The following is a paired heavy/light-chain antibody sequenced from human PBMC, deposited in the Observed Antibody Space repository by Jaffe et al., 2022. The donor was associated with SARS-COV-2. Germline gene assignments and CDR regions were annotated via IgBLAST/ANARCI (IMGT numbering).Light chain of an antibody. CDR1: QGISTS. CDR2: SAS. CDR3: QQSYNIVPYT. V-gene: IGKV1-39*01. Sequence: DIQMTQSPSSLSASEGDRVTITCRASQGISTSLNWYQFKPGKAPKLLIHSASSLQSGVPSRFSGSGSGTEFTLTISSLQREDFASYYCQQSYNIVPYTFGQGTKLEI. J-gene: IGKJ2*01.
Heavy chain of an antibody. CDR2: ISAYTGDK. CDR3: ARDLRTVIDEPPLDY. J-gene: IGHJ4*02. CDR1: GYNFGHYA. Sequence: QILLVQSGSEVKGPGASVMVSCKASGYNFGHYAISWMRQAPGQGLEWMGWISAYTGDKDYAQKFQGRVTMTTDTATNTAYLEMRSLRPDDTAVYFCARDLRTVIDEPPLDYWGQGTLVTVSS. V-gene: IGHV1-18*01. D-gene: IGHD3-16*02.